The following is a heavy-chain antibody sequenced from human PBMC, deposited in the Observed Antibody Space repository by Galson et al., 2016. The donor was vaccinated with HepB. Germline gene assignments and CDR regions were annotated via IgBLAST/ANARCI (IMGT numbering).Heavy chain of an antibody. V-gene: IGHV2-5*01. CDR3: ANIDWYCNGGTCFDC. J-gene: IGHJ4*02. D-gene: IGHD2-15*01. CDR1: GFSLSTSGVG. Sequence: PALVKPTQTLTLTCTFSGFSLSTSGVGVGWIRQPPGKALEWLALIYGNDDKRYTPSLKSRLTITKDTSKSQVVLTMTNMDPVDTATYYCANIDWYCNGGTCFDCWGQGTLVTVSS. CDR2: IYGNDDK.